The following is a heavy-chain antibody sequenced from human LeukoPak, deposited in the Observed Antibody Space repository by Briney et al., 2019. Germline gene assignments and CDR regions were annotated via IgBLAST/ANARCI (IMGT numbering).Heavy chain of an antibody. D-gene: IGHD6-13*01. CDR2: ISWNRGSI. V-gene: IGHV3-9*01. J-gene: IGHJ2*01. CDR3: AKGGAAADNYWYFDL. CDR1: GFTFDDYG. Sequence: GRSLRLSCAASGFTFDDYGMHWVRQAPGKGLEWVSGISWNRGSIGYADSVKGRFTISRDTAKNSLYLQMNSLRPEDTALYYFAKGGAAADNYWYFDLWGRGTLVTVSS.